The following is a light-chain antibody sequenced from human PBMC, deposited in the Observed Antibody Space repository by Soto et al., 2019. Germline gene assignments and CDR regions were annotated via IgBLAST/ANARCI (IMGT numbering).Light chain of an antibody. J-gene: IGKJ2*01. CDR2: GAS. V-gene: IGKV3-15*01. Sequence: EIVMTQSPATLSVSPGERATLSCRASQSVSSSLAWYQQKPGQAPRLLMYGASTRATGIPARFSGSGSGTEFTLTISSLQSEDFAVYYCQQYNTWPPHTFGQETKLEIK. CDR3: QQYNTWPPHT. CDR1: QSVSSS.